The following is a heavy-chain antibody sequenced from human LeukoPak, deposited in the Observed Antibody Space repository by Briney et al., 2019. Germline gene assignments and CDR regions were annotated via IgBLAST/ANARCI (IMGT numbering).Heavy chain of an antibody. CDR1: GFTFSNYV. CDR3: AKDTGGGYYDSSGCYYTSPLPN. V-gene: IGHV3-30*18. J-gene: IGHJ4*02. Sequence: AGGSLRLSCAASGFTFSNYVMHWVRQAPGKGLEWVAVISYDGSNKYYADSVKGRFTISRDTSKNTLFLQMNSLRAEDTAVYYCAKDTGGGYYDSSGCYYTSPLPNWGQGTLVTVSS. CDR2: ISYDGSNK. D-gene: IGHD3-22*01.